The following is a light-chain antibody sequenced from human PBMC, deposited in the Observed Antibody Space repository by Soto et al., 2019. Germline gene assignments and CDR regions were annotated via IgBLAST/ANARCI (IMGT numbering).Light chain of an antibody. J-gene: IGKJ4*01. CDR1: QSVGKNY. CDR3: QQYATDPLT. Sequence: EIVLTQSPGTLSLSPGEGATLSCRASQSVGKNYLAWYQQKSGQAPRLLIHGASNRATGIQERFSGSGSGTDFTLTISRLEPEDFVAYYCQQYATDPLTFGGGTKVDIK. CDR2: GAS. V-gene: IGKV3-20*01.